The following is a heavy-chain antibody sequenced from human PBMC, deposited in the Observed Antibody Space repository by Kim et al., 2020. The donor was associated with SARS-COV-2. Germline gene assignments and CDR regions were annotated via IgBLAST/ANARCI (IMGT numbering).Heavy chain of an antibody. J-gene: IGHJ6*02. CDR2: IYPGDSDT. CDR1: GYSFTSYW. Sequence: GESLKISFKGSGYSFTSYWIGWVRQMPGKGLEWMGIIYPGDSDTRYSPSFQGQVTISADKSISTAYLQWSSLKASDTAMYYCARQRRDGFYGMDVWGQGTTVTVSS. CDR3: ARQRRDGFYGMDV. D-gene: IGHD5-12*01. V-gene: IGHV5-51*01.